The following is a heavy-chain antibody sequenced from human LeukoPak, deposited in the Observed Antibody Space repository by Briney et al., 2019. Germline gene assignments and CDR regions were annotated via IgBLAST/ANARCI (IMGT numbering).Heavy chain of an antibody. J-gene: IGHJ4*02. CDR1: GFTFSSYE. CDR3: AVSEIYSITDY. D-gene: IGHD5-18*01. CDR2: ISSSGSTI. V-gene: IGHV3-48*03. Sequence: GGSLRLSCAASGFTFSSYEMNWIRQAPGKGLEWVSYISSSGSTIYYADSVKGRFTISRDNAKNPLYLQMNSLRADDTAVYYCAVSEIYSITDYWGQGTLVTVSS.